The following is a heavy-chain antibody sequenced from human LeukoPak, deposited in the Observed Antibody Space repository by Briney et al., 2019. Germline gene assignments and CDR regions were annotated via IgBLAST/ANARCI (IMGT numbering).Heavy chain of an antibody. CDR2: IPSSNTI. CDR3: ARAQTIFWEFDCFDI. CDR1: GFTFSSYS. J-gene: IGHJ3*02. Sequence: PGGCLRLSCAASGFTFSSYSMNWVRQAPGKALEWVATIPSSNTIYDADSVKGRLTISRDNAENSVYLQMDSLRDEDTAVYSCARAQTIFWEFDCFDIWGRGTKVTVCS. V-gene: IGHV3-69-1*01. D-gene: IGHD3-9*01.